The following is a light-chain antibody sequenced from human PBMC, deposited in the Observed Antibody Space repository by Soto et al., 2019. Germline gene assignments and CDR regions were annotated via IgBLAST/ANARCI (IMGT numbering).Light chain of an antibody. J-gene: IGLJ2*01. Sequence: QSALTQPPSVSGSPGQSVTISCTGTSSDVGSYNRVSWYQQPPGTAPKLMIYEVSSRPSGVPDRCSGSKSGNTASLTISGLQAEVEGDYDCSSYTSSSTLVFGGGSKVTGL. CDR1: SSDVGSYNR. CDR2: EVS. CDR3: SSYTSSSTLV. V-gene: IGLV2-18*02.